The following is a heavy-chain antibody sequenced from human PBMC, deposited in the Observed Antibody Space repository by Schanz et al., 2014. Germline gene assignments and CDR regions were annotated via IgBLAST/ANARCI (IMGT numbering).Heavy chain of an antibody. V-gene: IGHV3-33*06. CDR2: IRYDGRNK. CDR3: VKDPDKYNWNDVEGMDV. D-gene: IGHD1-1*01. Sequence: QAQLVESGGGVVQPGRSLRLSCVASGFTFISYDIHWVRQAPGKGLEWVAVIRYDGRNKNFVESVKGRFTISRDNSNNTVYLQMNALRAEDTAVYYCVKDPDKYNWNDVEGMDVWGPGTTVTVSS. CDR1: GFTFISYD. J-gene: IGHJ6*01.